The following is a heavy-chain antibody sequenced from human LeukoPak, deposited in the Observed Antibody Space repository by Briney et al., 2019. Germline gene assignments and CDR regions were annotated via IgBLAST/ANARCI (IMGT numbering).Heavy chain of an antibody. D-gene: IGHD3-10*01. CDR3: ARDWTVWFGELPNWFDP. J-gene: IGHJ5*02. V-gene: IGHV4-61*02. CDR2: IYTSGST. CDR1: GGSISSGSYY. Sequence: SQTLSLTCTVSGGSISSGSYYWSWIRQPAGKGLEWIGRIYTSGSTNYNPSLKSRVTISVDKSKNQFSLKLSSVTAADTAVYYCARDWTVWFGELPNWFDPWGQGTLVTDSS.